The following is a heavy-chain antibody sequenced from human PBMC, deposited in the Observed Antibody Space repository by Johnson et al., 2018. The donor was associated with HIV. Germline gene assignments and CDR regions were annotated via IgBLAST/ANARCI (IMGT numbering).Heavy chain of an antibody. J-gene: IGHJ3*02. CDR1: GFNFNTYS. V-gene: IGHV3-30*19. CDR3: ARDSDQYSSGWYEQLDAFDI. Sequence: QEQLVESGGGVVQPGGSLRLSCAASGFNFNTYSMHWVRQAPGNGLEWLAFVSYNGIHVYYSDSVRGRFNISRDNSKNTLYLQMNSLRGEGTAVYYCARDSDQYSSGWYEQLDAFDIWGQGTMVTVSS. D-gene: IGHD6-19*01. CDR2: VSYNGIHV.